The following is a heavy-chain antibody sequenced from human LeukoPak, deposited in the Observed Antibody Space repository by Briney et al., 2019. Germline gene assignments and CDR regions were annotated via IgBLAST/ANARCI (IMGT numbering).Heavy chain of an antibody. V-gene: IGHV5-51*01. Sequence: GGSLKVSCKGSGYSFTSYWIGWVGQVPGKGLEWMGIIYPGDSDTRYSPSFQGQVTISADKSISTAYLQWSSLKASDTAMYYCARLASRYSSGWSGHDYWGQGTLVTVSS. J-gene: IGHJ4*02. CDR1: GYSFTSYW. D-gene: IGHD6-19*01. CDR3: ARLASRYSSGWSGHDY. CDR2: IYPGDSDT.